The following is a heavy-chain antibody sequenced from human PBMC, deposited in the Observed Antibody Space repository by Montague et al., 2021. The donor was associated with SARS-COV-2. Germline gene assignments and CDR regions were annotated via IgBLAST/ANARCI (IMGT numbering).Heavy chain of an antibody. CDR3: ARDSRSDFDWLFPDSGSYYYYMDV. D-gene: IGHD3-9*01. Sequence: SETLSLTCTVSGGSISSYYWSWIRQPPGKGLEWIGYIYYSESTNXNPSLKSRVTISVDTSKNQFSLKLSSVTAADTAVYYCARDSRSDFDWLFPDSGSYYYYMDVWGKGTTVTVSS. CDR2: IYYSEST. CDR1: GGSISSYY. J-gene: IGHJ6*03. V-gene: IGHV4-59*01.